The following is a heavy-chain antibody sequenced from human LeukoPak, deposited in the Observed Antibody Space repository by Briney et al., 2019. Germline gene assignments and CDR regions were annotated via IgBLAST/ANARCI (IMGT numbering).Heavy chain of an antibody. CDR2: MNPKSGGT. V-gene: IGHV1-2*02. D-gene: IGHD1-26*01. Sequence: ASVKVSCKASGYTFTDSYIHWVRQAPGQGLEWMGSMNPKSGGTKYAQKFQGRVSMTRDTSISTAYMELASLTSDDTAVYYCARAGGRSWFDPWGQGTLVTVSS. CDR3: ARAGGRSWFDP. J-gene: IGHJ5*02. CDR1: GYTFTDSY.